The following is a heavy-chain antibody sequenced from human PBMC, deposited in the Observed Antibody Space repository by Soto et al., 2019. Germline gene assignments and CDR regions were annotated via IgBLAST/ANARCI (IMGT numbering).Heavy chain of an antibody. D-gene: IGHD3-3*01. V-gene: IGHV4-31*03. CDR1: GGSISRGGYY. CDR3: ARAPFWSGYPYYYYGMDV. CDR2: IYYSGST. J-gene: IGHJ6*02. Sequence: SETLSLTCTVSGGSISRGGYYWSWIRQHPGKGLEWTGYIYYSGSTYYNPSLKSRVTISVDTSKNQFSLKLSSVTAADTAVYYCARAPFWSGYPYYYYGMDVWGQETTVTVSS.